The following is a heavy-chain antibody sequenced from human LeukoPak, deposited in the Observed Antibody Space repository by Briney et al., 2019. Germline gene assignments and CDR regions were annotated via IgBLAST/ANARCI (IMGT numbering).Heavy chain of an antibody. V-gene: IGHV3-21*01. Sequence: GGSLRLSCAASVFTFSSYSMNWVREAPGRGLEWVSSNSSSSSYIYYADSVKGRFTISRDNAQNSLYLQMNSLRAEDTAVYYCARGDDIMTGYPYDAFDIWGQGTMVTVSS. J-gene: IGHJ3*02. CDR2: NSSSSSYI. CDR3: ARGDDIMTGYPYDAFDI. CDR1: VFTFSSYS. D-gene: IGHD3-9*01.